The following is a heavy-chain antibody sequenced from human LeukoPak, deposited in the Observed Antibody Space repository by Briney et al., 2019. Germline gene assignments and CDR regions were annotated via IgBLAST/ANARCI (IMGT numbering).Heavy chain of an antibody. CDR3: ARRAGDYYDSSGYYFFDY. V-gene: IGHV3-7*01. Sequence: GGSLRLSCAASGFTFSSYWMSWVRQAPGKGQEWVADIKQDGSEKSYVDSVKGRFTISRDNAKNSLYLQMNSLRAEDTAVYYCARRAGDYYDSSGYYFFDYWGQGTLVTVSS. CDR1: GFTFSSYW. D-gene: IGHD3-22*01. J-gene: IGHJ4*02. CDR2: IKQDGSEK.